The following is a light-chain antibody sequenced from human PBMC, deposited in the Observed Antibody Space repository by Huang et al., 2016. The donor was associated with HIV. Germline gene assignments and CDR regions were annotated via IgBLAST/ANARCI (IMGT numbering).Light chain of an antibody. CDR1: QSIGRY. CDR2: AAS. CDR3: QQSYSTPWT. Sequence: DIQMTQSPSSLSASVRDRVTITCRASQSIGRYLNWYQQKPGKAPKLLIYAASSLQSGVPSRFSGSGSGTDFTLTISSLQPEDFATYYCQQSYSTPWTFGQGTKVEIK. J-gene: IGKJ1*01. V-gene: IGKV1-39*01.